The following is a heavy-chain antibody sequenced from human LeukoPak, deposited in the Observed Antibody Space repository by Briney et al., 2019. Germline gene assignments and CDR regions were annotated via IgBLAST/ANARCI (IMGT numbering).Heavy chain of an antibody. J-gene: IGHJ4*02. CDR3: ARLLQGDD. CDR2: INNDGTTT. Sequence: LGGSLRLSCAASGFTFSSYWMHWVRQAPGKGLVWLSRINNDGTTTTNADSVRGRFTITRDNAKNTLYLEMNSLRAEDTAVYYCARLLQGDDWGQGTLVTVSS. V-gene: IGHV3-74*01. CDR1: GFTFSSYW. D-gene: IGHD4-11*01.